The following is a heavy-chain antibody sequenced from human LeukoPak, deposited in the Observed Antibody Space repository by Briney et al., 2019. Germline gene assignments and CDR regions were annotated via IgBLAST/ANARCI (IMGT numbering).Heavy chain of an antibody. CDR3: ARQGGSARYFDY. J-gene: IGHJ4*02. CDR2: INPNSGGT. D-gene: IGHD3-16*02. Sequence: ASVKVSCKVSGYTFTGYYMHWVRQAPGQGLEWMGWINPNSGGTNYAQRFQGRVTMTRDTSISTAYMELSRLRSDDTAVYYCARQGGSARYFDYWGQGTLVTVSS. V-gene: IGHV1-2*02. CDR1: GYTFTGYY.